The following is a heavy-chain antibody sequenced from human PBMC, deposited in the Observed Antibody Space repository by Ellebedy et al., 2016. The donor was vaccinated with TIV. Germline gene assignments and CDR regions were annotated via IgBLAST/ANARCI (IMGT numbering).Heavy chain of an antibody. CDR2: IYSSGST. Sequence: SETLSLTCTVSGGSISSYYWSWIRQPPGKGLEWIGYIYSSGSTNYNPSLKSRVSISIDTSKKQFSLNLSSVTAADTAVYYCARRPTISLFDPWGQGILVTVSS. D-gene: IGHD3-3*01. CDR3: ARRPTISLFDP. CDR1: GGSISSYY. V-gene: IGHV4-59*08. J-gene: IGHJ5*02.